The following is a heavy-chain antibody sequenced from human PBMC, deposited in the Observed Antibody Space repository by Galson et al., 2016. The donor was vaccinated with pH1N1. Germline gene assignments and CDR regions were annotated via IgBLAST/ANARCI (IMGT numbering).Heavy chain of an antibody. CDR2: ISAINASP. CDR3: ARTAAAAYFDY. D-gene: IGHD6-13*01. CDR1: GYTFVEVS. V-gene: IGHV1-18*01. Sequence: SVKVSCKVSGYTFVEVSMHWVRQAPGQGLEWMGRISAINASPSYAQKFQGRVTMTSDPSTNTAYMELGSLRSDDTAVYYCARTAAAAYFDYWGQGTLITVSS. J-gene: IGHJ4*02.